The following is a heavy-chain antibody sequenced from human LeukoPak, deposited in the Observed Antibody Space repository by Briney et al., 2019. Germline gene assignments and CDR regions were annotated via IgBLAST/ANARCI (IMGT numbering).Heavy chain of an antibody. D-gene: IGHD5-18*01. CDR1: GFTFSSYA. CDR2: ISYDGSNK. CDR3: ARDPGYGIKRAYYYYYGMDV. Sequence: GGSLRLSCAASGFTFSSYAMHWVRQAPGKGLEWVAVISYDGSNKYYADPVKGRFTISRDNSKNTLYLQMNSLRAEDTAVYYCARDPGYGIKRAYYYYYGMDVWGQGTTVTVSS. V-gene: IGHV3-30*04. J-gene: IGHJ6*02.